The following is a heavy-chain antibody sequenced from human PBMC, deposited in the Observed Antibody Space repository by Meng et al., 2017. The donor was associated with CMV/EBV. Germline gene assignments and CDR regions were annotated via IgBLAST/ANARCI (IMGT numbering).Heavy chain of an antibody. D-gene: IGHD2-2*02. Sequence: GGSLRLSRAVSGFTFSSYDMHWVRQATGKALECVSAIVTAGDTYYPGSVKGRFTISRENAKNSLYLQMNSLRAEDTAVYYCARGPGYCSSTSCYMWLDGGGMDVWGQGTTVTVSS. CDR1: GFTFSSYD. V-gene: IGHV3-13*01. CDR2: IVTAGDT. CDR3: ARGPGYCSSTSCYMWLDGGGMDV. J-gene: IGHJ6*02.